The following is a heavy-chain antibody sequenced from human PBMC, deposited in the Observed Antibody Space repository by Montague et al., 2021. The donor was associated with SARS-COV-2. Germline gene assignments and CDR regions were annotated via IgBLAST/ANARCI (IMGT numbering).Heavy chain of an antibody. Sequence: SETLSLTCTVSAGSINNHYWSWTRQTPGKELEWIAYVYFSGTASYNPSLKSRVTISVDTSRNQLSLQLTSVTAADTAVYYCARRPSSGWSFDYWGQGTQVSVSS. CDR2: VYFSGTA. D-gene: IGHD6-19*01. CDR3: ARRPSSGWSFDY. J-gene: IGHJ4*02. CDR1: AGSINNHY. V-gene: IGHV4-59*08.